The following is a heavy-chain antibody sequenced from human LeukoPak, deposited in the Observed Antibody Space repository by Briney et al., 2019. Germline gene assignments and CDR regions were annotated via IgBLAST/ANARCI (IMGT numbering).Heavy chain of an antibody. V-gene: IGHV3-21*01. J-gene: IGHJ4*02. CDR3: AREPSQLWIDN. D-gene: IGHD5-18*01. Sequence: GGSLRLSCAASGFTFSSYSMNWVRQAPGKGLEWVSSISSSSSYIYYADSVKGRFTISRDNAKNSLYLQMNSLRAEDTAVYYCAREPSQLWIDNWGQGTRVIVSS. CDR2: ISSSSSYI. CDR1: GFTFSSYS.